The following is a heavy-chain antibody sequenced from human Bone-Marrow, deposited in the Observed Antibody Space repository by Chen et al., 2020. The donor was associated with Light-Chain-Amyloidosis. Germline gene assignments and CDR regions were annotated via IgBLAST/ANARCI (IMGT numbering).Heavy chain of an antibody. Sequence: QVQLVESGGGVVQPGRSLRLSCVASGFTFSSYGIFGVRQAPGKGLGWVALMSHDVNRDFYADSEKGRFTVSRDNSKNTLYLQMNSLRIEGTAVYYCAKARLYSGSYWGIVDYWSQGTLVTVSS. V-gene: IGHV3-30*18. D-gene: IGHD1-26*01. CDR2: MSHDVNRD. CDR1: GFTFSSYG. CDR3: AKARLYSGSYWGIVDY. J-gene: IGHJ4*02.